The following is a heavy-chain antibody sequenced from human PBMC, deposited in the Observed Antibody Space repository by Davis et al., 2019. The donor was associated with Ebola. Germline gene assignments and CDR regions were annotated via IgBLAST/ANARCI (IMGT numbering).Heavy chain of an antibody. CDR3: ARGPLTIFGVVINNWFDP. CDR2: IYYSGST. V-gene: IGHV4-31*03. Sequence: SETLSLTCTVSGGSISSGGYYWSWIRQHPGKGLEWIGYIYYSGSTYYNPSLKSRVTISVDTSKNQFSLKLSSVTAADTAVYYCARGPLTIFGVVINNWFDPWGQGTLVTVSS. CDR1: GGSISSGGYY. J-gene: IGHJ5*02. D-gene: IGHD3-3*01.